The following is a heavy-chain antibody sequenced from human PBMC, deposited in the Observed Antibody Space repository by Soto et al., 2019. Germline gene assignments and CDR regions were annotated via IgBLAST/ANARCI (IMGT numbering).Heavy chain of an antibody. Sequence: SETLSLTCAVSSGSFTGHFWSWIRQPPGKGLEWIGEINPTRGTNYNPSLKSRVAISIATSTNQFSLTLTSVTAADPAVYSCYRLYVHAGIDSWGQETLVPVSA. D-gene: IGHD6-13*01. J-gene: IGHJ4*02. CDR3: YRLYVHAGIDS. CDR1: SGSFTGHF. CDR2: INPTRGT. V-gene: IGHV4-34*01.